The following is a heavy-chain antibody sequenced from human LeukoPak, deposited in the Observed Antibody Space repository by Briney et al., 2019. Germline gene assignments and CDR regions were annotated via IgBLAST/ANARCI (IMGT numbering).Heavy chain of an antibody. Sequence: SETLSLTCAVYGGSFSGYYWSWIRQPPGKGLEWVGEINHSGSTNYNPSLKSRVTISVDTSKNHFSLNLSSVTAADTAVYYCAREVIEYSYGYFLYYYYYYMDVWGKGTTVTVSS. CDR3: AREVIEYSYGYFLYYYYYYMDV. J-gene: IGHJ6*03. CDR1: GGSFSGYY. D-gene: IGHD5-18*01. CDR2: INHSGST. V-gene: IGHV4-34*01.